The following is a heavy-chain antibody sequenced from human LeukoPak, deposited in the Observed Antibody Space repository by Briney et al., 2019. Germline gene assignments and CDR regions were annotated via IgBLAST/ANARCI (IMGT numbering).Heavy chain of an antibody. Sequence: SETLSLTCTVSGGPISTSNYYWRWIRQPRGKGVVWIGNIFYSESTYYGPALKSRLTRSLDTSRNKFSLKLNSVTAADTAVYYCAKSNGYGLIDIWGQGKMVTVSS. CDR3: AKSNGYGLIDI. CDR1: GGPISTSNYY. CDR2: IFYSEST. V-gene: IGHV4-39*07. J-gene: IGHJ3*02. D-gene: IGHD3-10*01.